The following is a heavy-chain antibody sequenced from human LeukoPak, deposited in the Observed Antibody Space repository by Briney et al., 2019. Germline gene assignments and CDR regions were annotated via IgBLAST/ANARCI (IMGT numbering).Heavy chain of an antibody. J-gene: IGHJ5*02. CDR3: TQAPGYCSSTSCRYNWFDP. CDR2: ISGSGGGT. CDR1: GFTFSSYA. Sequence: WGSLRLSCAASGFTFSSYAMSWVRQAPGKGLEWVSAISGSGGGTYYADSVKGRFTISRDNSKNTLYLQMNSLRAEDTAVYYCTQAPGYCSSTSCRYNWFDPWGQGTLVTVSS. D-gene: IGHD2-2*01. V-gene: IGHV3-23*01.